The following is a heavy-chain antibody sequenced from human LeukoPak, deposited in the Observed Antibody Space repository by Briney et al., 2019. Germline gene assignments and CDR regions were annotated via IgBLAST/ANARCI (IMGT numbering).Heavy chain of an antibody. CDR2: IYAGAQT. J-gene: IGHJ4*02. CDR3: ARGRVRGDFDY. V-gene: IGHV3-53*04. D-gene: IGHD3-10*01. Sequence: GGSLRLSCAASGFNVSRNYMSWVRQAPGKGLEWVSVIYAGAQTYCADPVRGRFTISRHISKNTLYLQMNSLRAEDTAVYYCARGRVRGDFDYWGQGTLVTVSS. CDR1: GFNVSRNY.